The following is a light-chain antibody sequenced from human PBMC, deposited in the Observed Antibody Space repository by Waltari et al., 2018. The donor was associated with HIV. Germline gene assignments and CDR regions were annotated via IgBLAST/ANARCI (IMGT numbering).Light chain of an antibody. CDR3: TSFTRSSTWV. CDR2: DVS. J-gene: IGLJ3*02. CDR1: SSDIGIFNY. Sequence: QSALTQPASVSGSPGQSITISCTGTSSDIGIFNYVSWYQQHPGKAPKLMISDVSKRPSGVSSRFSGSKSGNTASLTISGLQAEDEADYYCTSFTRSSTWVFGGGTKLTVL. V-gene: IGLV2-14*03.